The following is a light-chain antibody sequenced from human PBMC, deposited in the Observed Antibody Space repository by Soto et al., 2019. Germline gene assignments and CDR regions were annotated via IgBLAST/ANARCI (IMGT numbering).Light chain of an antibody. Sequence: AIRMTQSPSSFSASTGDRVTITCRASQGISSYLAWYQQKPGKAPKLLIYAASTLQSGVPSRFSGSGSGTDFTLTISCLQSEDFANYYCQQYYSHWTFGQGTKVDIK. CDR1: QGISSY. CDR2: AAS. J-gene: IGKJ1*01. V-gene: IGKV1-8*01. CDR3: QQYYSHWT.